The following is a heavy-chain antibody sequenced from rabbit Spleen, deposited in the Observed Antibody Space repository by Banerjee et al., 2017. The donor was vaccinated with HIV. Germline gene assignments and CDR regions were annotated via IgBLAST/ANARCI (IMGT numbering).Heavy chain of an antibody. CDR3: ARNSYGDYGHGSLDL. CDR1: GFSFSNKAV. V-gene: IGHV1S45*01. CDR2: INVVTGKA. Sequence: QEQLEESGGGLVKPEGSLTLTCTASGFSFSNKAVMCWVRQAPGKGLEWIACINVVTGKAVYASWAKGRYTLSKTSSTTVTLEMTSLTAADTATYFCARNSYGDYGHGSLDLWGQGTLVTVS. J-gene: IGHJ4*01. D-gene: IGHD2-1*01.